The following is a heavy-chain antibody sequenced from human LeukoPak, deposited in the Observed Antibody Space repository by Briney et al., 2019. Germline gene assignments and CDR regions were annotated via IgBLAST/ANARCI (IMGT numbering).Heavy chain of an antibody. CDR1: GGSFSGYY. CDR2: INHSGST. Sequence: SETLSLTCAVYGGSFSGYYWSWIRQPPGKGLEWIGEINHSGSTNYNPSLKSRVTISVDTSKNQFSLKLSSVTAADTAVYYCARRGGSGRSYYYYYMDVWGKGTTVTVSS. J-gene: IGHJ6*03. V-gene: IGHV4-34*01. CDR3: ARRGGSGRSYYYYYMDV. D-gene: IGHD6-19*01.